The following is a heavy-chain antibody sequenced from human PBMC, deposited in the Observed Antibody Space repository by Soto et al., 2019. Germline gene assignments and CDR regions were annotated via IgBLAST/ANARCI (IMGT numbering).Heavy chain of an antibody. CDR3: TTDVTGAYGGDY. CDR2: IKGKVDGGAT. J-gene: IGHJ4*02. CDR1: GLTFSGAW. V-gene: IGHV3-15*01. Sequence: EVQLVESGGNLVNPGGSLRLSWATSGLTFSGAWLSWVRQAPGKGLEWVGRIKGKVDGGATDYAAPVKGRFVISRDYSKDTRYLQINSLKTEDTAVYFCTTDVTGAYGGDYWGQGTLVTVSS. D-gene: IGHD3-16*01.